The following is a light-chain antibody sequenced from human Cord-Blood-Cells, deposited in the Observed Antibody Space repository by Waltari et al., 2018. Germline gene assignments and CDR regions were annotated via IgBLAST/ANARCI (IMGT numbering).Light chain of an antibody. V-gene: IGKV1-5*03. CDR3: QQYNSYSYT. CDR1: QRISSW. CDR2: TAS. J-gene: IGKJ2*01. Sequence: DIQVTQSPTPLSASLSSKVTITCRASQRISSWLAWYQQKPGKAPKLLIYTASSLESGVPSRFSGSGSGTEFTLTISSLQPDDFATYYCQQYNSYSYTFGQGTKLEIK.